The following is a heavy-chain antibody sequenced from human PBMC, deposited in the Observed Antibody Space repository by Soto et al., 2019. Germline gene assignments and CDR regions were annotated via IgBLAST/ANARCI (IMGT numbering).Heavy chain of an antibody. V-gene: IGHV4-4*02. J-gene: IGHJ4*02. D-gene: IGHD6-19*01. CDR2: IYHSGST. CDR1: GGSISSSNW. CDR3: ARVPSRAVAGTFFYYFDY. Sequence: SETLSLTCAVSGGSISSSNWWSWVRQPPGKGLEWIGEIYHSGSTNYNPSLKSRVTISVDRSKNQFSLKLSSVTAADTAVYYCARVPSRAVAGTFFYYFDYGGKGTRVTVSS.